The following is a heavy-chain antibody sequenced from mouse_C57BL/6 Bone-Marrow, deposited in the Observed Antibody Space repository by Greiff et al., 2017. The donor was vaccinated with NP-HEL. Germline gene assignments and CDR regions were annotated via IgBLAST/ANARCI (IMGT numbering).Heavy chain of an antibody. D-gene: IGHD4-1*01. V-gene: IGHV5-4*01. CDR1: GFTFSSYA. CDR3: ARQTGTEYFDV. Sequence: EVQGVESGGGLVKPGGSLKLSCAASGFTFSSYAMSWVRQTPEKRLEWVATISDGGSYTYYPDNVKGRFTISRDNAKNNLYLQMSHLKSEDTAMYYCARQTGTEYFDVWGTGTTVTVSS. CDR2: ISDGGSYT. J-gene: IGHJ1*03.